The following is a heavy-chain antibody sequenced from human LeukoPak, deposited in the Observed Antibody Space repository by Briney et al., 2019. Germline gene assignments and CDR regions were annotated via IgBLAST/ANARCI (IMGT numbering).Heavy chain of an antibody. J-gene: IGHJ3*02. CDR1: GFTVSSNY. CDR2: IYSGGST. D-gene: IGHD6-13*01. V-gene: IGHV3-53*01. Sequence: GGSLRLSCVASGFTVSSNYMSWVRQAPGKGLEWVSVIYSGGSTYYADSVKGRFTISRDNSKNTLYLQMNSLRAEDTAVYYCAREIAAGTGAFDIWGQGTMVTVSS. CDR3: AREIAAGTGAFDI.